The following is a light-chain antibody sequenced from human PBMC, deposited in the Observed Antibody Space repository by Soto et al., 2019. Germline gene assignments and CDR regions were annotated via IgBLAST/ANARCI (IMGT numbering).Light chain of an antibody. CDR2: DAS. CDR3: LQRFTWPPFT. Sequence: EVVLTQSPATLALSPGERATLFCRANESVNDYLAWYQQRPGQAPRLLIFDASNRAPGIPARFSATGSRRDFTLTISSLEPDDFAVYYCLQRFTWPPFTFGPGTQVDF. J-gene: IGKJ3*01. CDR1: ESVNDY. V-gene: IGKV3-11*02.